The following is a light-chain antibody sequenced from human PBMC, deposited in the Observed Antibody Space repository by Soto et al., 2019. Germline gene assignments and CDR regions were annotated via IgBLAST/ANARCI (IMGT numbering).Light chain of an antibody. CDR3: QQNYSTPIT. CDR1: QDISNY. V-gene: IGKV1-33*01. Sequence: DIQMAQSPSSLSASVGDRVTITCQASQDISNYLNWYQQRPGKAPKLLIYDASNLETGVPSRFSGSGSGTDFTFTISSLQPEDTATYYCQQNYSTPITFGQGTRLEI. CDR2: DAS. J-gene: IGKJ5*01.